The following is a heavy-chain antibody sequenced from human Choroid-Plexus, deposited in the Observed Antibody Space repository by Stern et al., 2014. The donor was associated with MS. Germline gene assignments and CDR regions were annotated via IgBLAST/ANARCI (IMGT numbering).Heavy chain of an antibody. CDR3: ARGVAGSYYNKWFDP. CDR1: GGAMTTYY. V-gene: IGHV4-4*07. CDR2: VYTSGGT. Sequence: QLQLQESGPGLVKPSETLSLTCTVSGGAMTTYYWTWIRQPAGKGLEWIGRVYTSGGTNYNPFLAILVTVSVDPSKSQFFLDLRSVTGADTAVYYCARGVAGSYYNKWFDPWGQGILVTVSS. D-gene: IGHD3-10*01. J-gene: IGHJ5*02.